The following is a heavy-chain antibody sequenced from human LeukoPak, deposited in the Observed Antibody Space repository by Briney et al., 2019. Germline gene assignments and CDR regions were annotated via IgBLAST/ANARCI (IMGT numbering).Heavy chain of an antibody. CDR3: VRFPPKVVIAVAANF. Sequence: GGSLRLSCAASGFTFSGSAMHWVRQAPGKGLEWVAVISYDGNDKFYADPVKGRFTISRDNSKNTLYLQMNSLRAEDTAVYYCVRFPPKVVIAVAANFWGQGTLVTVSS. CDR2: ISYDGNDK. V-gene: IGHV3-30*04. J-gene: IGHJ4*02. D-gene: IGHD6-13*01. CDR1: GFTFSGSA.